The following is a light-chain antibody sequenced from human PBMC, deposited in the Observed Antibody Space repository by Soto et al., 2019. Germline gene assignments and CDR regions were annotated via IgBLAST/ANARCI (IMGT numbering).Light chain of an antibody. CDR1: QSVSRY. CDR2: GAS. Sequence: EIVLTQSPGTLSLSPGERATLSCRASQSVSRYLAWYQQKPGQAPRLLIYGASSRATGIPDRFSGSGSGTDFTLTISRLEPEDFAVYYCQQHGTSPITFGQGTRLEIK. J-gene: IGKJ5*01. CDR3: QQHGTSPIT. V-gene: IGKV3-20*01.